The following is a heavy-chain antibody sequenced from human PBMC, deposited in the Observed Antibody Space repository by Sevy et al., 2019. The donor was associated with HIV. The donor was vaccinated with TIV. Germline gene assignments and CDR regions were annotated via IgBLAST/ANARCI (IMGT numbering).Heavy chain of an antibody. D-gene: IGHD3-22*01. CDR2: FDPEDGET. J-gene: IGHJ4*02. V-gene: IGHV1-24*01. CDR3: ATTKDYYENSGCPFDY. CDR1: GYTLTKLS. Sequence: ASVKVSCKVSGYTLTKLSMHWVRQAPGKGLEWMGSFDPEDGETLYAQKLQGRVIMTEDTSTDTAYMEVNSLRPEDTAVYYCATTKDYYENSGCPFDYWGQGTLVTVSS.